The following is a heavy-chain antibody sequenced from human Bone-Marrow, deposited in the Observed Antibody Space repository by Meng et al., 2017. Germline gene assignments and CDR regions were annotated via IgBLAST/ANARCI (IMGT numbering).Heavy chain of an antibody. CDR3: ATGETRYWFDP. V-gene: IGHV3-53*02. CDR2: MYSGGDT. Sequence: EGQVVETGGGLIPPGGSLRLSCAASGFTVSSKYMSWVRQSPGKGLEWVSVMYSGGDTHYTDSVKGRFTISRDNSKNTLYLQMNNLRAEDTAVYYCATGETRYWFDPWGQGTLVTVSS. J-gene: IGHJ5*02. CDR1: GFTVSSKY. D-gene: IGHD1-26*01.